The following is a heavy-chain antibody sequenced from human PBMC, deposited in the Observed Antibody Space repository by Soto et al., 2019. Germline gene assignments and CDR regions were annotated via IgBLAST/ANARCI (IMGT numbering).Heavy chain of an antibody. CDR3: ARRYGRYFDV. CDR2: IYYSGST. Sequence: PSETLSLTCTVSGGSISSYYWSWIRQPPGKGLEWIGYIYYSGSTNYNPSLKSRVTISVDTSKNQFSLKLSSVTAADTAVYYCARRYGRYFDVWGQGTLVTVSS. V-gene: IGHV4-59*08. CDR1: GGSISSYY. J-gene: IGHJ4*02. D-gene: IGHD4-17*01.